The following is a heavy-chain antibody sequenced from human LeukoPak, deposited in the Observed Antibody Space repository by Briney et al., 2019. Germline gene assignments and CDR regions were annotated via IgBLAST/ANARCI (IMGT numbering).Heavy chain of an antibody. CDR2: IIPIFGTA. Sequence: GASVKVSCKASGGTFSSYAISWVRQAPGQGLEWMGGIIPIFGTANYAQKFQGRVTITADKSTSTAYMELSSLRSEDTAVYYCASSRSDPWAKYYYYYMDVWGKGTTVTVSS. CDR3: ASSRSDPWAKYYYYYMDV. J-gene: IGHJ6*03. D-gene: IGHD6-19*01. CDR1: GGTFSSYA. V-gene: IGHV1-69*06.